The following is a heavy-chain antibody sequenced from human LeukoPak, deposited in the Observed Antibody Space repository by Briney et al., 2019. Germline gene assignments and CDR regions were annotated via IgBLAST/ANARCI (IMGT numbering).Heavy chain of an antibody. D-gene: IGHD3-3*01. J-gene: IGHJ5*02. Sequence: SETLSLTCTVSGASISSDYWSWIRQPPGKGLEWIGYIYYSGSTRYNPSLKSRVTISVDTSKNQFSLKLSSVTAADTAVYYCARVGILRFPPNWFDPWGQGALVTVSS. CDR2: IYYSGST. CDR3: ARVGILRFPPNWFDP. CDR1: GASISSDY. V-gene: IGHV4-59*01.